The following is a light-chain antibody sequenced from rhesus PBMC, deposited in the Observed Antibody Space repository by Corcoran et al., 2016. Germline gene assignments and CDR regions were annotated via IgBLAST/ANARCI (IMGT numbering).Light chain of an antibody. V-gene: IGKV1-25*01. J-gene: IGKJ1*01. CDR3: QHYYSTPRT. CDR1: QGITND. Sequence: DIQMTQSPSSLSASVGDRVTITCRASQGITNDLAWYQQKPGETPKPLIYEASYWQSGIPSRFSGSGAGTDFTLTISSLQSEDFATYYCQHYYSTPRTFGQGTKVEIK. CDR2: EAS.